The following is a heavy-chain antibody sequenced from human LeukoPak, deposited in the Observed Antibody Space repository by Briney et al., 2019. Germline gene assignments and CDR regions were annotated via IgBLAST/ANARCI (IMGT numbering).Heavy chain of an antibody. V-gene: IGHV3-30*18. Sequence: GGSLRLSCAASGFTFSSYGMHWVRQAPGKGLEWVAVISYDGSNKYYADSVKGRFTISRDNSKNTLYLQMNSLIAEDTAVYYCAKAPGGGPPPYGGRGPLVPVSA. D-gene: IGHD3-16*01. CDR1: GFTFSSYG. CDR3: AKAPGGGPPPY. CDR2: ISYDGSNK. J-gene: IGHJ4*02.